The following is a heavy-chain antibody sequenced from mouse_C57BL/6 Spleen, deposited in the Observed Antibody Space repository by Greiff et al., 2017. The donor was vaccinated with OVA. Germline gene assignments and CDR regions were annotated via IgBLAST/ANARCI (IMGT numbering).Heavy chain of an antibody. V-gene: IGHV3-6*01. CDR1: GYSITSGYY. CDR3: ASPGAALGAMDY. J-gene: IGHJ4*01. D-gene: IGHD6-1*01. Sequence: EVKVEESGPGLVKPSQSLSLTCSVTGYSITSGYYWNWIRQFPGNKLEWMGYISYDGSNNYNPSLKNRISITRDTSKNQFFLKLNSVTTEDTATYYCASPGAALGAMDYWGQGTSVTVSS. CDR2: ISYDGSN.